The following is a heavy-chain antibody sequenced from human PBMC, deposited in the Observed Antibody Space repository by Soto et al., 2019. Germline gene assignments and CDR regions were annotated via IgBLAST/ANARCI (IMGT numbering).Heavy chain of an antibody. Sequence: SETLSLTCTVSGGSVSSGSYYWSWIRQPPGKGLEWIGYIYYSGSTNYNPSLKSRVTISVDTSKNQFSLKLSSVTAADTAVYYCARERAVAGTWGYYYYYYGMDVWGQGTTVTVSS. CDR2: IYYSGST. J-gene: IGHJ6*02. CDR1: GGSVSSGSYY. D-gene: IGHD6-19*01. V-gene: IGHV4-61*01. CDR3: ARERAVAGTWGYYYYYYGMDV.